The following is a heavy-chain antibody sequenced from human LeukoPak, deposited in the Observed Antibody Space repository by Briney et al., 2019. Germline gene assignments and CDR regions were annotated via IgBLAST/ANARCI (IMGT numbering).Heavy chain of an antibody. CDR2: IYYSGST. V-gene: IGHV4-39*02. J-gene: IGHJ4*02. CDR3: ARDVMSDFDY. D-gene: IGHD2/OR15-2a*01. Sequence: SETLSLTCTVSGGSISITSYYWGWIRQPPGKGLEWIGSIYYSGSTYYNPSLKSRVTISVDTSKKQLSLKLSSVTAADTAVYYCARDVMSDFDYWGQGTLVTVSS. CDR1: GGSISITSYY.